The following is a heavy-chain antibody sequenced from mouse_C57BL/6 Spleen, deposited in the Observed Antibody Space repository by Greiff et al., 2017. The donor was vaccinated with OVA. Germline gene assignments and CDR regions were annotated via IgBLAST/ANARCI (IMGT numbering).Heavy chain of an antibody. CDR2: ISSGGSYT. CDR1: GFTFSSYG. Sequence: EVKLMESGGDLVKPGGSLKLSCAASGFTFSSYGLSLVRQTPDNRLEWVATISSGGSYTYYPDSVKGRFTISRDNAKNTLYLQMSSLKSEDTAMYYCARGNYGSSPYYFDYWGQGTTLTVSS. CDR3: ARGNYGSSPYYFDY. J-gene: IGHJ2*01. V-gene: IGHV5-6*02. D-gene: IGHD1-1*01.